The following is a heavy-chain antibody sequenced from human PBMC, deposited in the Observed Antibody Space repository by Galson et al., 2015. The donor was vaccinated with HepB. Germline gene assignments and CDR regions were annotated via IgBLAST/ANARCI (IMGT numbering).Heavy chain of an antibody. CDR3: TKDLVGADDSYYTLDV. CDR2: ISWNGGTL. Sequence: SLRLSCAASGFSFDDFAMHWVRQAPGEGLEWVSGISWNGGTLGYADSVKGRFTISRDNAKTSLYLQMNNLRAEDTALYYCTKDLVGADDSYYTLDVWGQGTTVTVSS. D-gene: IGHD1-26*01. CDR1: GFSFDDFA. J-gene: IGHJ6*02. V-gene: IGHV3-9*01.